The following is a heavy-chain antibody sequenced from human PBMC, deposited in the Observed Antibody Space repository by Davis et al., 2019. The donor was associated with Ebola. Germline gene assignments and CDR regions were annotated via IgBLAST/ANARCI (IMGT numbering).Heavy chain of an antibody. CDR1: GYTFTSYY. CDR3: TRARGGLGYEDV. J-gene: IGHJ6*02. Sequence: AASVKVSCKASGYTFTSYYMHWVRQAPGQGLEWMGIINPSGGSTSYAQKFQGRVTMTRDTSTSTVYMELSSLRSEDTAMYYCTRARGGLGYEDVWGQGIAVTVSS. D-gene: IGHD5-18*01. CDR2: INPSGGST. V-gene: IGHV1-46*01.